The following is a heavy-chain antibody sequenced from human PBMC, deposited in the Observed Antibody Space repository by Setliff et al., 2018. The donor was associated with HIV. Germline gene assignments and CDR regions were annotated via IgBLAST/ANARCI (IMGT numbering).Heavy chain of an antibody. Sequence: ASVKVSCKASGHTFTSYYMHWVRQAPGQGLEWMGIINPSGGSTSYAQKFQGRVTITADESTSTAYMELSSLRVEDTAMYYCARVAKTSYDDFWSGTSWYFDLWGRGTLVTVSS. CDR2: INPSGGST. CDR3: ARVAKTSYDDFWSGTSWYFDL. CDR1: GHTFTSYY. V-gene: IGHV1-46*01. D-gene: IGHD3-3*01. J-gene: IGHJ2*01.